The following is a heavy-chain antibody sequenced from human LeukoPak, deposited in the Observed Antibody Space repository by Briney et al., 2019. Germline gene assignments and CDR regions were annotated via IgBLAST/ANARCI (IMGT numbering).Heavy chain of an antibody. Sequence: ASVKVSCKASGYTFTSYDINGVRQATGQGLEWMGWMNPNRGNTGYAQKFQGRVTITRNTSISTAYMELSSLRSEDTAVYYCARGYSGSPQDFDYWGQGTLVTVSS. CDR3: ARGYSGSPQDFDY. D-gene: IGHD1-26*01. CDR1: GYTFTSYD. V-gene: IGHV1-8*03. J-gene: IGHJ4*02. CDR2: MNPNRGNT.